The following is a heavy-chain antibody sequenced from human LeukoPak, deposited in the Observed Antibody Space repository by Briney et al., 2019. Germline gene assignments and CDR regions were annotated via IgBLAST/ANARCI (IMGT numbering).Heavy chain of an antibody. CDR3: ARDLASPRYYFDY. V-gene: IGHV3-48*03. Sequence: GGSLRLSCAASGFTFSSYEMNWVRQAPGKGLEGVSYISSSGSAIYYADSVKGRFTISRDNAKNSLYLQMNSLRAEDTSVYYCARDLASPRYYFDYWGQGTLVTVSS. J-gene: IGHJ4*02. D-gene: IGHD3-16*01. CDR1: GFTFSSYE. CDR2: ISSSGSAI.